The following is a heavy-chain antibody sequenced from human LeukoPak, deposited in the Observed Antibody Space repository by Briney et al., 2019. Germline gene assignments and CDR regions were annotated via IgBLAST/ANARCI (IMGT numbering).Heavy chain of an antibody. CDR2: IYTSGST. J-gene: IGHJ3*02. V-gene: IGHV4-61*02. D-gene: IGHD1-26*01. CDR3: ATSLVGATTPFDI. Sequence: PSETLSLTCTVSGGSISSGTYYWSWIRQPAGKGLEWIGRIYTSGSTNYNPSLKSRVTISVDTSKNQFSLMLNSVTAADTAVYYCATSLVGATTPFDIWGQGTMVTVSS. CDR1: GGSISSGTYY.